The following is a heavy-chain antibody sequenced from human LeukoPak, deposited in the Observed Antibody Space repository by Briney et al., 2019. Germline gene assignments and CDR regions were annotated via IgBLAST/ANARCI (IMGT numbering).Heavy chain of an antibody. V-gene: IGHV3-64D*09. J-gene: IGHJ4*02. CDR3: VKSKSCSSTSCYDYFDY. Sequence: ESLRLSCSASGFTFSSYAMHWVRQAPGKGLEYVSAISSNGGSTYYADSVKGRFTISRDNSKNTLYLQMSSLRAEDTAVYYCVKSKSCSSTSCYDYFDYWGQGALVTVSS. CDR2: ISSNGGST. CDR1: GFTFSSYA. D-gene: IGHD2-2*01.